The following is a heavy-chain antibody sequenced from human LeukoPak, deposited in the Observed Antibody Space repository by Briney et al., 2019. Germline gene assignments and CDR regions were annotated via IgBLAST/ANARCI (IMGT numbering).Heavy chain of an antibody. V-gene: IGHV3-21*01. J-gene: IGHJ5*02. CDR1: GFTFSSYR. D-gene: IGHD3-22*01. CDR3: ASNYYDSSGDPGWFDP. Sequence: PGGSLRLSCAASGFTFSSYRMNWVRQAPGKGLEWVSSISSGTSYIYSADSVKGRFTISRDNSKNTLYLQMNSLRAEDTAVYYCASNYYDSSGDPGWFDPWGQGTLVTVSS. CDR2: ISSGTSYI.